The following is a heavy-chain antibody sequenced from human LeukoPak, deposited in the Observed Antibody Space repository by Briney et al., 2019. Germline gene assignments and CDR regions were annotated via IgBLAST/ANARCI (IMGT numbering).Heavy chain of an antibody. V-gene: IGHV3-30*04. CDR3: AKEGEGDSWDSLDY. CDR2: ISIDGTRE. D-gene: IGHD3-16*01. J-gene: IGHJ4*02. CDR1: GFTFSSFA. Sequence: GGSLRLSCAASGFTFSSFAMHCVRQAPGKGLEWVTVISIDGTREHYADSVKGRFTISRDNSKSTLYLQMDSLRAEDTAVYYCAKEGEGDSWDSLDYWGQGTLVTVTS.